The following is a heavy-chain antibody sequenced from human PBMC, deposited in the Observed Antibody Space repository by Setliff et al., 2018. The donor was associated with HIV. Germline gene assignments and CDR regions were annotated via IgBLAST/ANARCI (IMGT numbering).Heavy chain of an antibody. J-gene: IGHJ6*03. V-gene: IGHV1-18*01. D-gene: IGHD5-18*01. Sequence: ASVKVSCKTSGYTFSRYGFSWVRQAPGQGLEWMGWISAYNLNTNYAQQFQSRVTIPRDKSARTAYMELSSLKSEYTAVYYCARDGGDTAMVRYYYYYYMDVWGKVTTFTVSS. CDR3: ARDGGDTAMVRYYYYYYMDV. CDR1: GYTFSRYG. CDR2: ISAYNLNT.